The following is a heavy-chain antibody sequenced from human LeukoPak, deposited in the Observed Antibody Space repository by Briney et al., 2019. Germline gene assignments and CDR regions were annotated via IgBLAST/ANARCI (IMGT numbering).Heavy chain of an antibody. CDR3: AKVPLIAAPKHFDY. D-gene: IGHD6-13*01. CDR1: GFIFSRHA. Sequence: GGSLRLSCEASGFIFSRHAMSWVRQAPGKGLEWVSAITGSGGSTYYADSVKGRFTISRDNSRNTLYLQMNRLRAEDTAVYYCAKVPLIAAPKHFDYWGQGTLVTVSS. J-gene: IGHJ4*02. CDR2: ITGSGGST. V-gene: IGHV3-23*01.